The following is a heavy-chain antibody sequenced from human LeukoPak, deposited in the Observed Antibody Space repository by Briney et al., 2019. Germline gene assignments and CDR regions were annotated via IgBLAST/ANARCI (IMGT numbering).Heavy chain of an antibody. D-gene: IGHD4-17*01. CDR3: ATLLSDYGAHYFDS. CDR2: LYHSGST. V-gene: IGHV4-38-2*01. Sequence: SETLSLTCAVSDSSISSDYFRGWIRQPPGKGPEWIGTLYHSGSTYYNPSLKSRVAISLDTSKTQFSLKLSSVTAADTALYYCATLLSDYGAHYFDSWGQGVLVTVSS. J-gene: IGHJ4*02. CDR1: DSSISSDYF.